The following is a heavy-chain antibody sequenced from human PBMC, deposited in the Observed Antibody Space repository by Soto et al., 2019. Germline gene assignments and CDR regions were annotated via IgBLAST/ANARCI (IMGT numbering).Heavy chain of an antibody. CDR3: ARVPLPSVAVADVYYLDY. J-gene: IGHJ4*02. CDR2: VFYSGST. Sequence: SETLSLTCTVSGGSVRSGRYYWSWIRQPPGKGLEWIGYVFYSGSTRYNPSPNSRVTISVDTSKNQFSLKLTSVTAADTAMYYCARVPLPSVAVADVYYLDYWGQGTLVTVSS. V-gene: IGHV4-61*01. D-gene: IGHD6-19*01. CDR1: GGSVRSGRYY.